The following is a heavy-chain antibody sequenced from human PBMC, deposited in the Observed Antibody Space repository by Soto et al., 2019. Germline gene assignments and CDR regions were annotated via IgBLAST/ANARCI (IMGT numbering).Heavy chain of an antibody. CDR2: IWYDGSTK. J-gene: IGHJ3*02. Sequence: GGSLRLSCAASGFTFSSYAMHWVLQAPGKGLVWVAVIWYDGSTKYYADPVQGRLTTSRDNSKNPLYLHMNSPRAEDTAVYYCAREHDYLWGSYRYTDDAFDMWGQGTMVTVSS. CDR3: AREHDYLWGSYRYTDDAFDM. V-gene: IGHV3-33*01. CDR1: GFTFSSYA. D-gene: IGHD3-16*02.